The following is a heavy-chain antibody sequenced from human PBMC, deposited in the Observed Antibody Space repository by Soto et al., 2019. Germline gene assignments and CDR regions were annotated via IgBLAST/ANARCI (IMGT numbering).Heavy chain of an antibody. V-gene: IGHV1-46*01. CDR2: VNPSGGST. D-gene: IGHD3-10*01. CDR1: GFTFTSYY. CDR3: AKDAFRSGGYYPY. J-gene: IGHJ4*02. Sequence: QVQLVQSGTEVKKPGASVKVSCKASGFTFTSYYIHWVRQAPGQGLEWMGIVNPSGGSTTYAQKFQGKVTMTRDTSTSTAYMELSSLRSEDTAVYYCAKDAFRSGGYYPYWGQGTLVTVSS.